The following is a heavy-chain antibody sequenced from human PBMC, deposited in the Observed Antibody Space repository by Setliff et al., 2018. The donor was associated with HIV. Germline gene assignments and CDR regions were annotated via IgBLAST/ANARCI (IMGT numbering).Heavy chain of an antibody. CDR1: GGSFSGYY. CDR3: ARDGPLEGSYRYYYYYMDV. V-gene: IGHV4-34*01. J-gene: IGHJ6*03. Sequence: SETLSLTCAVYGGSFSGYYWSWIRQPPGKGLEWIVEINHSGSTNCNPSLKSRVTISVDTSKNQFSLKLSSVTAADTAVYYCARDGPLEGSYRYYYYYMDVWGKGTTVTVSS. D-gene: IGHD3-10*01. CDR2: INHSGST.